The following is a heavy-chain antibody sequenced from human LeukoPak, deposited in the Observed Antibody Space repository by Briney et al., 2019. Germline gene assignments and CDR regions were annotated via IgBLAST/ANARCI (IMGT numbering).Heavy chain of an antibody. V-gene: IGHV4-39*01. CDR1: GGSISRSNYY. J-gene: IGHJ4*02. Sequence: PSETLSLTCTVSGGSISRSNYYWAWIRQSQGKGLEWIGSIYYSGSTYYNPSLKSRVTISIDTSKNQFSLKLSSVTAADTAVYFCARQPSTSWYYFDYWGQGTLVTVSS. CDR2: IYYSGST. CDR3: ARQPSTSWYYFDY. D-gene: IGHD6-13*01.